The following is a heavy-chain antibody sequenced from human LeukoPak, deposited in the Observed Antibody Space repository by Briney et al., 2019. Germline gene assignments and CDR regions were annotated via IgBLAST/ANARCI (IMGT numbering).Heavy chain of an antibody. V-gene: IGHV4-39*01. CDR2: IYYSGST. CDR3: ARQRIAARPDYFDY. J-gene: IGHJ4*02. D-gene: IGHD6-6*01. Sequence: PSETLSLTCTVSGGSISSSSYYWGWIRQPPGKGLEWIGSIYYSGSTYYNPSLKSRVTISVDTCKNQFSLKLSSVTAADTAVYYCARQRIAARPDYFDYWGQGTLVTVSS. CDR1: GGSISSSSYY.